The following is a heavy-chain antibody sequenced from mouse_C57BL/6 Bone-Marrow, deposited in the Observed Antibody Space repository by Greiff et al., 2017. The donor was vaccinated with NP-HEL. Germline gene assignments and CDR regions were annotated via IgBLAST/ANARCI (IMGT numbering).Heavy chain of an antibody. CDR3: ARGTARTWFAY. CDR2: ISYDGSN. V-gene: IGHV3-6*01. J-gene: IGHJ3*01. CDR1: GYSITSGYY. D-gene: IGHD3-3*01. Sequence: DVKLQESGPGLVKPSQSLSLTCSVTGYSITSGYYWNWIRQFPGNKLEWMGYISYDGSNNYNPSLKNRISITRDTSKNQFFLKLNSVTTEDTATYYCARGTARTWFAYWGQGTLVTVSA.